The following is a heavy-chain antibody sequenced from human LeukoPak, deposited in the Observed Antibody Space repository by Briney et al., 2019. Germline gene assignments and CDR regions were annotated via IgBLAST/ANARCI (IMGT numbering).Heavy chain of an antibody. CDR3: ASTSGNCYGGNCYSAFDY. Sequence: SQTLSLTCAVSGGSISSGAYSWSWIRQPPGKGLEWIGYIYHSGRTYYNPSLKSRVTISVDRSKNHFSLKLSSVTAADTAVYYCASTSGNCYGGNCYSAFDYWGQGTLVTVSS. J-gene: IGHJ4*02. V-gene: IGHV4-30-2*01. CDR1: GGSISSGAYS. CDR2: IYHSGRT. D-gene: IGHD2-15*01.